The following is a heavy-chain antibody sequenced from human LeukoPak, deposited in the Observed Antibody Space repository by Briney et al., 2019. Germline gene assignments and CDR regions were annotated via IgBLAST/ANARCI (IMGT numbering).Heavy chain of an antibody. CDR2: ISSSANTI. D-gene: IGHD1-26*01. Sequence: PGGSLRLSCAASGFTFSIYEMNWVRQAPGKGLEWVSYISSSANTIYYADSVKGRFTISRDNAKNSLYLQMNSLRAEDTALYYCASGSLYSGRYYFGYWGQGTLVTVSS. CDR3: ASGSLYSGRYYFGY. V-gene: IGHV3-48*03. CDR1: GFTFSIYE. J-gene: IGHJ4*02.